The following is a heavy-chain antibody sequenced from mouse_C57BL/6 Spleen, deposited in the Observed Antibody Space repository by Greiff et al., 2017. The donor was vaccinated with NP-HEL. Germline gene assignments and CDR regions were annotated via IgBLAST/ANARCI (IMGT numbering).Heavy chain of an antibody. CDR3: ARGSNWDYFDD. Sequence: EVQLQQSGPELVKPGASVKISCKASGYTFTDYYMNWVKQSHGKSLEWIGDINPNNGGTSYNQKFKGKATLTVDKSSSTAYMELRSLTSEDSAVYYCARGSNWDYFDDWGQGTTLTVSS. V-gene: IGHV1-26*01. CDR1: GYTFTDYY. J-gene: IGHJ2*01. CDR2: INPNNGGT. D-gene: IGHD4-1*01.